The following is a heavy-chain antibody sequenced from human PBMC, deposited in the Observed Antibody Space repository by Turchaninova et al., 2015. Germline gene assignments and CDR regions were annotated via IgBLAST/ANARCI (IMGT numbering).Heavy chain of an antibody. V-gene: IGHV5-51*01. CDR2: IYPGDSDT. CDR1: GYTFSNYC. J-gene: IGHJ4*02. CDR3: ARHGCSGGSCYSGFDS. Sequence: EVQLVQSGAEVNAPGESLRISCKGSGYTFSNYCLGWGRQMPGKGLEWMGVIYPGDSDTRYSPSFQGQVTISADKSIATAYLQWSTLETSDTAIYYCARHGCSGGSCYSGFDSWGQGSLVTVSS. D-gene: IGHD2-15*01.